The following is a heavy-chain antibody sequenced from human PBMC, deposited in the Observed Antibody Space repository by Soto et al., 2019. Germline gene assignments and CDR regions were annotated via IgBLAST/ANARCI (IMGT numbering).Heavy chain of an antibody. CDR3: ARLEGLATISYYFDF. V-gene: IGHV4-59*08. D-gene: IGHD3-9*01. J-gene: IGHJ4*02. CDR2: IHYSGST. Sequence: SETLSLTCTVSGGSISSYYWSWIRQPPGKGLEWIGYIHYSGSTHYNPSLKSRVGISIDTSKTQFSLTLGSVTAADTAVYYCARLEGLATISYYFDFWGPGALVTVSS. CDR1: GGSISSYY.